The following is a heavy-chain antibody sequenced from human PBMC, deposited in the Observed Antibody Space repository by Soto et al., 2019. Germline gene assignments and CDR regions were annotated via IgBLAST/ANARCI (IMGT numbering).Heavy chain of an antibody. J-gene: IGHJ4*02. CDR2: IGSSSNTV. Sequence: GGSLRLSCAASGFTFSSYPMNWVRQAPGKRLEWVSYIGSSSNTVYYADSVKGRFTISRDNDKNSLYLQMNSLKTEDTAVYYCTTDGPGAGDIRAYYFDYWGQGTLVTVSS. V-gene: IGHV3-48*01. D-gene: IGHD3-10*01. CDR1: GFTFSSYP. CDR3: TTDGPGAGDIRAYYFDY.